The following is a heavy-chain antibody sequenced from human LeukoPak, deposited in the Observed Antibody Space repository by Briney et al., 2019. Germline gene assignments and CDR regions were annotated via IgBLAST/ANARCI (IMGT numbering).Heavy chain of an antibody. CDR3: AKAAASLDWLDP. Sequence: PGESLKISCKGSGYSFTNYWISWVRQIPGKGLVWMGTIDPSDSYTNYSPSFQGHVTISVDKSISTAYLQWSSLKASDTAIYYCAKAAASLDWLDPWGQGTLVIVSS. CDR2: IDPSDSYT. D-gene: IGHD6-13*01. J-gene: IGHJ5*02. CDR1: GYSFTNYW. V-gene: IGHV5-10-1*01.